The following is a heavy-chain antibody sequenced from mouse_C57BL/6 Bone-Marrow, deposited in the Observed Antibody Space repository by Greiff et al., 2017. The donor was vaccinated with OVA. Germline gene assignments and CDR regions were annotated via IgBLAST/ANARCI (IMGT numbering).Heavy chain of an antibody. V-gene: IGHV1-9*01. CDR2: ILPGSGST. Sequence: VQLQQSVAELMKPGASVQLSCKATCYTFTGYWIVWVKQRPGHGLEWIGEILPGSGSTNYNEKFKGKATFTADTSSNTAYMQLSSLTTEDSAIYYCARSMNYDGSSLDYWGQGNTLTVSS. CDR1: CYTFTGYW. J-gene: IGHJ2*01. CDR3: ARSMNYDGSSLDY. D-gene: IGHD1-1*01.